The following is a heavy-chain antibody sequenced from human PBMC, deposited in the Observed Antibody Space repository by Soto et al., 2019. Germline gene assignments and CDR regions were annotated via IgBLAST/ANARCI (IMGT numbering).Heavy chain of an antibody. CDR3: AKDLLILRRAWFDP. CDR2: ISASGDST. V-gene: IGHV3-23*01. CDR1: GFTFGSFA. D-gene: IGHD3-9*01. Sequence: EVQLLESGGGLVQPGGSLRLSCAASGFTFGSFAMSWVRQAPGKGLEWVSGISASGDSTYYADSVKGRFTISRDNSKNTLSLQMNGLRAEDTAVYYCAKDLLILRRAWFDPWGQGTRVTVSS. J-gene: IGHJ5*02.